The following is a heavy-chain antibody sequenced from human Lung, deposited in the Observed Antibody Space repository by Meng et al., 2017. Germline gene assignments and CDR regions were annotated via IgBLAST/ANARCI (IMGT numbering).Heavy chain of an antibody. CDR1: GFNFGDSI. CDR3: ARDLAWVLFDY. J-gene: IGHJ4*02. D-gene: IGHD3-3*01. Sequence: VHLVASGGGLVQPGVSLGLSFGASGFNFGDSIMHWVCQSPGTGLEWISRIVSDGGITTYADPVKGRFTVSRDNAKNTLYLQMNSLGADDTAVYYCARDLAWVLFDYWGQGALVTVSS. V-gene: IGHV3-74*01. CDR2: IVSDGGIT.